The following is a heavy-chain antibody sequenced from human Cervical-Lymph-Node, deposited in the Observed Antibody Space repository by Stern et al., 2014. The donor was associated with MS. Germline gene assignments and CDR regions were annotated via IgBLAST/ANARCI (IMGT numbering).Heavy chain of an antibody. J-gene: IGHJ4*02. Sequence: QVTLRESGPVLLRPTETLTLTCNVSGFSLNSDRMGVAWIRQPPGKALEWLAHLFSHDGESYSASLKNRFLISKDTSKSQVVLTVLNMDPVDTASYHCARMTSDRVGATFHYFDYWGRGTLVTVSS. CDR2: LFSHDGE. CDR1: GFSLNSDRMG. V-gene: IGHV2-26*01. D-gene: IGHD1-26*01. CDR3: ARMTSDRVGATFHYFDY.